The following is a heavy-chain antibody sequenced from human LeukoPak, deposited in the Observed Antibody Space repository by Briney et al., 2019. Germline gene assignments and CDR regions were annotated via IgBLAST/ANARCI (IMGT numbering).Heavy chain of an antibody. CDR1: GGSISSHY. CDR2: IYYSGST. Sequence: SETLSFTCTVSGGSISSHYWSWIRQPPGKGLEWIGYIYYSGSTNYNPSLKSRVTISVDTSKNQFSLKLSSVTAADTAVHYCARAAMGYDHYYYMDVWGKGTTVTVSS. V-gene: IGHV4-59*11. CDR3: ARAAMGYDHYYYMDV. J-gene: IGHJ6*03. D-gene: IGHD3-3*01.